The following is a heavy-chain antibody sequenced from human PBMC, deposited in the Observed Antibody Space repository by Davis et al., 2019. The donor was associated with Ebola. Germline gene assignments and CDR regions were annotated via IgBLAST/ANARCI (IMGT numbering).Heavy chain of an antibody. CDR2: ISNSSSYI. D-gene: IGHD3-22*01. CDR3: TTRWITMIVVVEY. Sequence: GESLKISCAASGFTFSSYSMNWVRQAPGKGLEWVSSISNSSSYIYYADSVKGRFTISRDNSKNTLYLQMNSLKTEDTAVYYCTTRWITMIVVVEYWGQGTLVTVSS. J-gene: IGHJ4*02. CDR1: GFTFSSYS. V-gene: IGHV3-21*03.